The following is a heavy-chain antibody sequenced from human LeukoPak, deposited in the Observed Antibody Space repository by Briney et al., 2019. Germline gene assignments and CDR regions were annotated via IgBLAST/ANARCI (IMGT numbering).Heavy chain of an antibody. Sequence: SETLSLTCTVSGDSISTYYWSWIRQPPGKGLEWIGYIYYSGSTNYNPSLKSRVTISVDTSKNQFSLKLSSVTAADTAVYYCASTFAVRGWFDPWGQGTLVTVSS. V-gene: IGHV4-59*01. J-gene: IGHJ5*02. CDR3: ASTFAVRGWFDP. CDR2: IYYSGST. CDR1: GDSISTYY. D-gene: IGHD1-1*01.